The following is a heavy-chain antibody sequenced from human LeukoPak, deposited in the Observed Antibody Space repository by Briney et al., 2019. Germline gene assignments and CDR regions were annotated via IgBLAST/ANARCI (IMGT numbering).Heavy chain of an antibody. V-gene: IGHV1-46*01. CDR2: INPSGGST. Sequence: ASVKVSCQASGYTFTSYYMHWGRQAPGQGLEWMGIINPSGGSTSYAQKFQGRVTMTRDTSTSTVYMELSSLRSEDTAVYYCVRDRGISSGSYWGFDYWGQGTLVTVSS. CDR3: VRDRGISSGSYWGFDY. CDR1: GYTFTSYY. D-gene: IGHD1-26*01. J-gene: IGHJ4*02.